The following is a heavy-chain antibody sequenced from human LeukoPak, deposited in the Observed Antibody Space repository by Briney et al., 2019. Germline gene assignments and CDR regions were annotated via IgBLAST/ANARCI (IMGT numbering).Heavy chain of an antibody. CDR2: IYSGGDT. CDR1: GFTVSINY. Sequence: GGSLRLSCAASGFTVSINYMTWVRQTPGKGLEWVSVIYSGGDTNYADSVKGRFTISRDNSKNTLYLQMNSLRAEDTAVYYCARNLLLWFGDLSGPIADWGQGTLVTVSS. D-gene: IGHD3-10*01. V-gene: IGHV3-66*01. J-gene: IGHJ4*02. CDR3: ARNLLLWFGDLSGPIAD.